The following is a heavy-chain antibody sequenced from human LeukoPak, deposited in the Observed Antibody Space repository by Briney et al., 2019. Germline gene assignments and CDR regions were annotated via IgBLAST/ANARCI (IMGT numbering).Heavy chain of an antibody. V-gene: IGHV4-34*01. CDR1: GGSFSGYY. CDR2: INHGGST. D-gene: IGHD4-11*01. J-gene: IGHJ4*02. Sequence: SEALSLTCAVYGGSFSGYYWSWIRQPPEKGLERIGEINHGGSTNYNPSLKSRVTTSVDTSKNQFSLKLNSVTAADTAVYYCARGADSNTHYFDYWGQGTLVTVSS. CDR3: ARGADSNTHYFDY.